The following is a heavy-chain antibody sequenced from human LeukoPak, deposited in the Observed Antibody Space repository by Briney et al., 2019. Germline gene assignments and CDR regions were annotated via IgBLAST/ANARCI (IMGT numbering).Heavy chain of an antibody. J-gene: IGHJ4*02. CDR2: INHSGST. CDR1: GGSFSGYY. CDR3: ARVTRSGGWEFSDY. V-gene: IGHV4-34*01. Sequence: SETLSLTCAVYGGSFSGYYWSWIRQPPGKGLEWIGEINHSGSTNYNPSLKSRVTISVDTSKNQFSLKLSSVTAADTAVYYCARVTRSGGWEFSDYWGQGTLVTVSS. D-gene: IGHD3-10*01.